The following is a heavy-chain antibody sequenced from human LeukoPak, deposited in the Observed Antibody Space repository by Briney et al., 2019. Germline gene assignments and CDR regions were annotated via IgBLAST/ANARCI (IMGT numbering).Heavy chain of an antibody. D-gene: IGHD6-13*01. Sequence: GGSLRLSCAASGFTFSSYGMHWVRQAPGKGLEWVAFIRYDGSNKYYADSVKGRFTISRDNFKNTLYLQMNSLRAEDTAVYYCAKDHGSSWSGFDPWGQGTLVTVSS. J-gene: IGHJ5*02. V-gene: IGHV3-30*02. CDR2: IRYDGSNK. CDR3: AKDHGSSWSGFDP. CDR1: GFTFSSYG.